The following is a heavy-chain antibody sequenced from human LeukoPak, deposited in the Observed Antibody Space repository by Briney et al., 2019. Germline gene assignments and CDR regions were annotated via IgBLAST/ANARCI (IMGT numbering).Heavy chain of an antibody. V-gene: IGHV4-59*01. D-gene: IGHD1-26*01. Sequence: SETLSLTCTVSGDSISSYYWSWIRQPPGKGLEWIGYIYYSGSTTYNPSLKSRVTISVDTSKNQFSLKLSSVTAADTVVYYCARGSGSYYNFWGQGTLVTVSS. CDR1: GDSISSYY. CDR2: IYYSGST. J-gene: IGHJ4*02. CDR3: ARGSGSYYNF.